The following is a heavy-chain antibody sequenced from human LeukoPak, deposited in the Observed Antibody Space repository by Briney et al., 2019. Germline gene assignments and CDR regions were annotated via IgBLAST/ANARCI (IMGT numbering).Heavy chain of an antibody. CDR3: ATVDMATIWFNY. D-gene: IGHD5-24*01. V-gene: IGHV1-2*06. CDR1: GYTFTGYY. Sequence: GASVKVSCRASGYTFTGYYMHWVRQAPGQGLEWMGRINPNSGGTNYAQKFQGRVTMTRDTSISTAYMELSRLRSDDTAVYYCATVDMATIWFNYWGQGTLVTVSS. CDR2: INPNSGGT. J-gene: IGHJ4*02.